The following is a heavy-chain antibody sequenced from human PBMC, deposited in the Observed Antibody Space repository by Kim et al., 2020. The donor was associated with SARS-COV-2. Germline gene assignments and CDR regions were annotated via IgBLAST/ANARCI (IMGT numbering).Heavy chain of an antibody. V-gene: IGHV3-74*03. CDR3: IRGLGDY. J-gene: IGHJ4*02. CDR2: DGNMI. Sequence: DGNMITYADSVKGRFTISRDNAKNTLYLQMNSLTAEDTAVYYGIRGLGDYWGRGTLVSVSS.